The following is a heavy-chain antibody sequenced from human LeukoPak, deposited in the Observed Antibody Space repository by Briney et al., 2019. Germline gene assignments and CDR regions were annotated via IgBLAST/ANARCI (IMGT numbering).Heavy chain of an antibody. V-gene: IGHV3-21*01. J-gene: IGHJ6*02. CDR2: ISSSSSSYI. CDR1: GFTFSNVW. CDR3: ARDLRGVADYYYGMDV. Sequence: GGSLRLSCAASGFTFSNVWMSWVRQVPGKGLEWVSSISSSSSSYIYYADSVKGRFTISRDNSKNSLYLQMNSLRAEDTAVYYCARDLRGVADYYYGMDVWGQGTTVTVSS. D-gene: IGHD2-15*01.